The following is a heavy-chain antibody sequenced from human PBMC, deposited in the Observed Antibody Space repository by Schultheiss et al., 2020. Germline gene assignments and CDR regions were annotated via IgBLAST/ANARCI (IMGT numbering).Heavy chain of an antibody. Sequence: GSLRLSCAASGFTFSSYAMHWVRQAPGKGLEWVAVISYDGSNKYYADSVKGRFTISRDNSKNTLYLQMNSLRAEDTAVYYCARDQRRYFDWLFSYGMDVWGQGTTVTVSS. D-gene: IGHD3-9*01. V-gene: IGHV3-30*14. J-gene: IGHJ6*02. CDR1: GFTFSSYA. CDR3: ARDQRRYFDWLFSYGMDV. CDR2: ISYDGSNK.